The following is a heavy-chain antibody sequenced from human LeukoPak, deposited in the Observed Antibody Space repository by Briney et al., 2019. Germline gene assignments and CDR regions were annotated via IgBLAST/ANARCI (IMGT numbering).Heavy chain of an antibody. J-gene: IGHJ4*02. D-gene: IGHD3-22*01. CDR2: IKSKTDGGTT. V-gene: IGHV3-15*01. Sequence: GGSLRLSCAASGVTFSNVWMSWVRQAPGKGLEWVGRIKSKTDGGTTDYAAPVKGRVTISRDDSKNTLYLQMNSLKTEDTAVYYCTTGLHYYDSSAYYSIDYWGQGTLVTVSS. CDR1: GVTFSNVW. CDR3: TTGLHYYDSSAYYSIDY.